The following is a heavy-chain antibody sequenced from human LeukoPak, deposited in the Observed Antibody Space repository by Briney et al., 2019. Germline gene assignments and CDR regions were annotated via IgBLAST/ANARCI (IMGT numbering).Heavy chain of an antibody. Sequence: GESLQIPCKGSGYSFTSYWYSWVRQMPGKGLEWMGRIVLCDSYTNYSPSFQGHVTISADKSISTAYLQWSRLKASDTAMYYCANLYSGRPFDYWVQGTLVAVSS. D-gene: IGHD3-10*01. CDR2: IVLCDSYT. J-gene: IGHJ4*02. V-gene: IGHV5-10-1*01. CDR1: GYSFTSYW. CDR3: ANLYSGRPFDY.